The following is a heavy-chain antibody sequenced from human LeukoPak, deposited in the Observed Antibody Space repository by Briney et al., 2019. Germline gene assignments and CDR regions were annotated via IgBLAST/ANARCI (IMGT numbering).Heavy chain of an antibody. Sequence: SETLSLTCVVYGGSFSGYYWSWIRQPPGKGLEWIGEINHSGSTNYNPSLKSRVTISVDTSKNQFSLKLSSVTAADTAVYYCARGWSGYFGVNSGDAFDIWGQGTMVTVSS. D-gene: IGHD3-3*01. CDR1: GGSFSGYY. V-gene: IGHV4-34*01. J-gene: IGHJ3*02. CDR3: ARGWSGYFGVNSGDAFDI. CDR2: INHSGST.